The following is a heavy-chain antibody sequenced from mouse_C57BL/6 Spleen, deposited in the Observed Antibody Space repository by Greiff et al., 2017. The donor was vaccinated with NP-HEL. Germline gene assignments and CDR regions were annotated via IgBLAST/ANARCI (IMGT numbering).Heavy chain of an antibody. CDR2: IYPGDGDT. CDR3: AREGDYYGSSYGDY. V-gene: IGHV1-82*01. CDR1: GYAFSSSW. J-gene: IGHJ2*01. D-gene: IGHD1-1*01. Sequence: QVQLQQSGPELVKPGASVKISCKASGYAFSSSWMNWVKQRPGKGLEWIGRIYPGDGDTNYNGKFKGKATLTADKSSSTAYMQLSSLTSEDSAVYFCAREGDYYGSSYGDYWGQGTTLTVSS.